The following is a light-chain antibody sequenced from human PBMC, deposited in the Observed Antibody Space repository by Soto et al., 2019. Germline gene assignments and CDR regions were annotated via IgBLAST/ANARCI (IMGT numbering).Light chain of an antibody. CDR1: SSDVGGYNY. Sequence: QSALTQPASVSGSPGQSITISCTGTSSDVGGYNYVSWYQQHPGKAPKLMIYDVSNRPSGVSNRFSGSKSGNTASLTISGLQAKEEADYYCSSYTSSSTLEVFGGGTQLTVL. CDR2: DVS. V-gene: IGLV2-14*01. J-gene: IGLJ2*01. CDR3: SSYTSSSTLEV.